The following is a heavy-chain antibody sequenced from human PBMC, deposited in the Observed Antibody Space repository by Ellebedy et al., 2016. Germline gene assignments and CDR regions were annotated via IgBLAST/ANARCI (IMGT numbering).Heavy chain of an antibody. Sequence: GGSLRLXXAASGFTFSIYAFHWVRQAPGKGLEWVALISYDGSRKYYADSVKGRFTISRDNSKNTLRLEMDNLRAEDTAVYYCARDSGYSNGHGMEVWGQGTTVTVSS. CDR3: ARDSGYSNGHGMEV. CDR1: GFTFSIYA. CDR2: ISYDGSRK. D-gene: IGHD5-18*01. J-gene: IGHJ6*02. V-gene: IGHV3-30*04.